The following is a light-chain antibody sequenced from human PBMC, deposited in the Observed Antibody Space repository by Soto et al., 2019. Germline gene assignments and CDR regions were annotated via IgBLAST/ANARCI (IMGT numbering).Light chain of an antibody. Sequence: DIQFTQSPSTLSASVVDRVTITCRASQSISSWLAWYQQKPGKAPKLLIYDASSLESGVPSRFSGSGSGTEFTLTISSLQPDDFATYYCQQYHTYLSFGGGTKVDIK. V-gene: IGKV1-5*01. CDR3: QQYHTYLS. CDR2: DAS. J-gene: IGKJ4*01. CDR1: QSISSW.